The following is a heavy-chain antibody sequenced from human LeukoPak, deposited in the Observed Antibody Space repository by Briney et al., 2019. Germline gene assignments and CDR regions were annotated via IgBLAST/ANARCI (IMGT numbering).Heavy chain of an antibody. J-gene: IGHJ5*02. CDR3: ARESARNYLNSSHRRGKFDP. CDR2: IYYSGST. D-gene: IGHD6-13*01. Sequence: SETLSLTCAVSGGSISSNSYYWGWIRQPPGKGLEWIGSIYYSGSTYYNPSLKSRVTISVDTSKNQFSLKLSSVTAADTAVYYCARESARNYLNSSHRRGKFDPWGPGTLVTVSS. V-gene: IGHV4-39*02. CDR1: GGSISSNSYY.